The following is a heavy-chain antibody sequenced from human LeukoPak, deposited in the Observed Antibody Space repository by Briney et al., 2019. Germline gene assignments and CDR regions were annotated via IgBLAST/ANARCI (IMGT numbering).Heavy chain of an antibody. J-gene: IGHJ6*03. CDR1: GFTFSDYY. CDR2: ISSSGSTI. V-gene: IGHV3-11*04. CDR3: ARANDYSNYYYYYMDV. D-gene: IGHD4-11*01. Sequence: GGSLRLSCAASGFTFSDYYMSWIRQAPGKGLEWVSYISSSGSTIYYADSVKGRFRISRDNAKNSLYLQMNSLRDEDTAVYYCARANDYSNYYYYYMDVWGKGTTVTVSS.